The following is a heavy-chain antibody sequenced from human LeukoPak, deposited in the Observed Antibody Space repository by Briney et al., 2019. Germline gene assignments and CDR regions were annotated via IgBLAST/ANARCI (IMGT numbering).Heavy chain of an antibody. D-gene: IGHD3-10*01. CDR1: GYTFTNFP. CDR3: ARVRLYGSGSYTYYYYGMDV. J-gene: IGHJ6*02. V-gene: IGHV7-4-1*02. Sequence: ASVKVSCKASGYTFTNFPMNWVRQAPGQRLEWMGWINTNTGNPTYAQGFTGRFVFSLDTSVSTAYLQISSLKAEDTAVYYCARVRLYGSGSYTYYYYGMDVWGQGTTVTVSS. CDR2: INTNTGNP.